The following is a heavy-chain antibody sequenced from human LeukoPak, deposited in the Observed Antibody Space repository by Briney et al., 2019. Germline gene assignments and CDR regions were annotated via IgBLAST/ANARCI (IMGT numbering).Heavy chain of an antibody. D-gene: IGHD2-21*02. CDR2: INHSRST. V-gene: IGHV4-34*01. J-gene: IGHJ4*02. CDR3: ARGLEVTHAFDY. CDR1: GGSFSGYY. Sequence: SETLSLTCAVYGGSFSGYYWSWIRQPPGKGLEWIGEINHSRSTNYNPSLKSRVTISVDTSKNQFSLKLSSVTAADTAVYYCARGLEVTHAFDYWGQGTLVTVSS.